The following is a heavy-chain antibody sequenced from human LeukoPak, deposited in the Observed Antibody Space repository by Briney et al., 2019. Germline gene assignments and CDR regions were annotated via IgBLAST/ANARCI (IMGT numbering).Heavy chain of an antibody. CDR1: GFTFSSYA. Sequence: PGGSLRLSCAASGFTFSSYAMSWVRQAPGKGLEWVSAISGSGGSTYYADSVKGRFTISRDNSKNTLYLQMNSLRAEDTAVYYCAKKMGYYYDSSGYVYYYYYYGMDVWGQGTTVTVSS. D-gene: IGHD3-22*01. V-gene: IGHV3-23*01. J-gene: IGHJ6*02. CDR3: AKKMGYYYDSSGYVYYYYYYGMDV. CDR2: ISGSGGST.